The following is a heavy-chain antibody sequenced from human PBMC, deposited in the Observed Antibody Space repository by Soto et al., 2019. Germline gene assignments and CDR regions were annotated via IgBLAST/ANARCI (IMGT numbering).Heavy chain of an antibody. CDR1: GYTFTGYY. V-gene: IGHV1-2*04. CDR2: INPNSGGT. Sequence: ASVKVSCKASGYTFTGYYMHWVRQAPGQGLEWKGWINPNSGGTNYAQKFQGWVTMTRDTSISTAYMELSRLRSDDTAVYYCAIVRGHIVATTGGYYYGMDVWGQGTTVTVSS. D-gene: IGHD5-12*01. CDR3: AIVRGHIVATTGGYYYGMDV. J-gene: IGHJ6*02.